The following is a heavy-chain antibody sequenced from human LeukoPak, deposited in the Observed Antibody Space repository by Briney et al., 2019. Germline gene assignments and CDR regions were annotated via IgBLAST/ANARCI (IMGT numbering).Heavy chain of an antibody. Sequence: SETLSLTCTVSGGSISSYYWSWIRQPPGKGLEWIGYIYYSGSTNYNPSLKSRVTISVDTSKNQFSLKLSSVTAADTAVYYCARDWAPVAGTSYYYYYYYMDVWGKGTTVTISS. V-gene: IGHV4-59*12. CDR3: ARDWAPVAGTSYYYYYYYMDV. CDR2: IYYSGST. CDR1: GGSISSYY. D-gene: IGHD6-19*01. J-gene: IGHJ6*03.